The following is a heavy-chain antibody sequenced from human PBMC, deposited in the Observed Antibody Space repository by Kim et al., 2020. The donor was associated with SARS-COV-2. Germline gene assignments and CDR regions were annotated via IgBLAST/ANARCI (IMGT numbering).Heavy chain of an antibody. CDR1: GITFSRYS. Sequence: GGSLRLSCAASGITFSRYSMNWVRQAPGKGLEWVSYISSSSSSRNYADSVKGRFTISRDNAKNSLYLQMNSLRAEDTAVYYCASDSSWYIYYYGMDVWGQGTTVTVSS. V-gene: IGHV3-48*01. J-gene: IGHJ6*02. D-gene: IGHD6-13*01. CDR2: ISSSSSSR. CDR3: ASDSSWYIYYYGMDV.